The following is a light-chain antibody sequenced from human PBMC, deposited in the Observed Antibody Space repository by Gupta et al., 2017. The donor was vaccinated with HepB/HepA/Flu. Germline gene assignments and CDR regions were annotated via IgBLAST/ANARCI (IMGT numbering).Light chain of an antibody. Sequence: DIQMTQSPSSLSASVGDRVTITCRASQSISSYLNWYQQKPGKAPKLLIYAASSLQSGVPSRFSGSGSGTDXTLTISXLQPEDFATYYCQQSYSTSSLTFGXGTKVEIK. CDR2: AAS. V-gene: IGKV1-39*01. CDR3: QQSYSTSSLT. J-gene: IGKJ4*01. CDR1: QSISSY.